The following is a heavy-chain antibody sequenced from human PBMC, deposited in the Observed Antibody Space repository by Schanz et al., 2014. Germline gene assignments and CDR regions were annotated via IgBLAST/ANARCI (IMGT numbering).Heavy chain of an antibody. CDR3: TRDTDYHFDY. J-gene: IGHJ4*02. CDR2: INPDGSGK. CDR1: GFSFSLYW. Sequence: EVQLVESGGGLVKPGGSLRLSCAASGFSFSLYWMHWVRQAPGQGLESVAKINPDGSGKYYVVSVEGRFTISRDNAKKSLDLHMNSLTAEDTAVYYCTRDTDYHFDYWGQGTLVTVSS. V-gene: IGHV3-7*01. D-gene: IGHD4-17*01.